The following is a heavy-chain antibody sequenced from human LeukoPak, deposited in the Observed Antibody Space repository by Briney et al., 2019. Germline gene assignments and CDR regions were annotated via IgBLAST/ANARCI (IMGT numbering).Heavy chain of an antibody. CDR3: VKGRGVLTTVTTHYFDY. D-gene: IGHD4-11*01. Sequence: PGGSLRLSCSASGFTFSFYGMHWVRQAPGKGLVYVSAISSNGGSTYYADSVKGRFTISRDNSKNTLSLQMSTLRPDDTAVYYCVKGRGVLTTVTTHYFDYWGQGTLVTVSS. V-gene: IGHV3-64D*09. CDR1: GFTFSFYG. CDR2: ISSNGGST. J-gene: IGHJ4*02.